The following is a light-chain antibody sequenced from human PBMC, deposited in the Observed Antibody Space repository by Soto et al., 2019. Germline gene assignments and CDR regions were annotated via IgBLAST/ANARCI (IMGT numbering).Light chain of an antibody. CDR3: QSYDSSLSGYV. CDR1: SSNIGAGYE. J-gene: IGLJ1*01. Sequence: QLVLTQPPSVSEAPGQRVTISCTGSSSNIGAGYEAHWYQQVPGTAPKLLIYENNNRPSGVPDRFSGSKSGTSASLAITWLQAEDEAEYYCQSYDSSLSGYVFGTGTKLTVL. CDR2: ENN. V-gene: IGLV1-40*01.